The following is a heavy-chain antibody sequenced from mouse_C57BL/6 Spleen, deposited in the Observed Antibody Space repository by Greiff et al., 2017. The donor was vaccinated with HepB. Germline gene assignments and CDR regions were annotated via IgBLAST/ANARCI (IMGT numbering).Heavy chain of an antibody. D-gene: IGHD3-2*02. CDR2: IDPSDSYT. CDR3: ARYSSGPFYAMDY. V-gene: IGHV1-69*01. CDR1: GYTFTSYW. J-gene: IGHJ4*01. Sequence: QVQLQQPGAELVMPGASVKLSCKASGYTFTSYWMHWVKQRPGQGLEWIGEIDPSDSYTNYNQKFKGKSTLTVDKSSSTAYMQLSSLTSEDSAVYYCARYSSGPFYAMDYWGQGTSVTVSS.